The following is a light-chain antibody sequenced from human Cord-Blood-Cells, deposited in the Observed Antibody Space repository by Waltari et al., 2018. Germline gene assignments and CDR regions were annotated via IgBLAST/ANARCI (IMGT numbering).Light chain of an antibody. CDR1: QSVSSSY. Sequence: EIVLTQSPGTLSLSPGERATLSCRASQSVSSSYLAWYQQKPGQAPRLLIYGASSRATGIPDRFSGSGSGTDFTHTISRLEPEDFAVYYCQQYGSSTGFTFGPGTKVDIK. CDR3: QQYGSSTGFT. CDR2: GAS. V-gene: IGKV3-20*01. J-gene: IGKJ3*01.